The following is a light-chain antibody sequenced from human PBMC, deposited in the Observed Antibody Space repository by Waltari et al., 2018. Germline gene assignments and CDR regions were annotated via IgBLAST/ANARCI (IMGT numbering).Light chain of an antibody. Sequence: DVVMTQSPDSLAVSLGERATINCKSTQSVSYSPDNKNYLAWFQQKPGQPPKLLIYWASTRESGVPDRFTGRGSGTEFTLTINSLQAEDVAVYYCQQYYSAPWTFGQGSKVEIK. CDR3: QQYYSAPWT. V-gene: IGKV4-1*01. J-gene: IGKJ1*01. CDR1: QSVSYSPDNKNY. CDR2: WAS.